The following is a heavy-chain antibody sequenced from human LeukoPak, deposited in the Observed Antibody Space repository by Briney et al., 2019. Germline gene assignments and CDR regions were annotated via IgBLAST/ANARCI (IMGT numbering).Heavy chain of an antibody. D-gene: IGHD3-9*01. CDR2: ISASGGST. J-gene: IGHJ1*01. Sequence: GGSLRLSCAASGFTFSSFATSWVRQAPGKGLEWVSGISASGGSTYYADSVKGRFTISRDNSKNTLYLQMNSLRAEDTAVYYCAKAQYYDILTGYYGYFQHWGQGALVTVSS. CDR3: AKAQYYDILTGYYGYFQH. V-gene: IGHV3-23*01. CDR1: GFTFSSFA.